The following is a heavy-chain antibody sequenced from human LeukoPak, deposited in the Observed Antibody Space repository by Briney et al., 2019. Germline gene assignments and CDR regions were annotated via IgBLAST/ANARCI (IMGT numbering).Heavy chain of an antibody. D-gene: IGHD4-17*01. V-gene: IGHV3-33*01. CDR2: IWYDGSNK. CDR1: GFTFSSYG. J-gene: IGHJ3*02. CDR3: ASPMTTVTTAAFDI. Sequence: PGGSLRLSCAASGFTFSSYGMHWVRQAPGKGLEWVAVIWYDGSNKYYADSVKGRFTISRDNSKNTLYQQMNSLRAEDTAVYYCASPMTTVTTAAFDIWGQGTMVTVSS.